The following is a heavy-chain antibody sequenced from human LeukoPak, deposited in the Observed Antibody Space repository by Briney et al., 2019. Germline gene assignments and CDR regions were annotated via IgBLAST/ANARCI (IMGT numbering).Heavy chain of an antibody. CDR2: INHGGST. V-gene: IGHV4-34*01. D-gene: IGHD3-9*01. CDR1: GGSFSGYY. J-gene: IGHJ4*02. Sequence: SETLSLTCAVYGGSFSGYYWSWIRQPPGKGLEWIGEINHGGSTNYNPSLKSRVTISVDTSKNQFSLKLTSVTAADTAVYYCARGWSDTLTGYYLYYWGQGNLVTVSS. CDR3: ARGWSDTLTGYYLYY.